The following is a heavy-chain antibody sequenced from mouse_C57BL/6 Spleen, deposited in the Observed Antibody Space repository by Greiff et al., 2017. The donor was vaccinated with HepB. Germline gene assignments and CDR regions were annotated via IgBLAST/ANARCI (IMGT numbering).Heavy chain of an antibody. V-gene: IGHV1-69*01. Sequence: QVQLQQPGAELVMPGASVKLSCKASGYTFTSYWMHWVKQRPGQGLEWIGEIDPSDSYTNYNQKFKGKSTLTVDKSSSTAYMQLSSLTSEDSAVYYCARVEYDFWGQGTLVTVSA. CDR3: ARVEYDF. CDR1: GYTFTSYW. D-gene: IGHD2-4*01. CDR2: IDPSDSYT. J-gene: IGHJ3*01.